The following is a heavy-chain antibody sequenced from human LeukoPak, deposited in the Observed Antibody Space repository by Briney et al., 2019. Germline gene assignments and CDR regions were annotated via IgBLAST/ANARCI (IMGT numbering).Heavy chain of an antibody. CDR1: GGSISSHY. V-gene: IGHV4-59*11. J-gene: IGHJ4*02. D-gene: IGHD3-22*01. CDR3: ARVSDRDSSGYYWGFEY. CDR2: ISYSGST. Sequence: SETLSLTCTVSGGSISSHYWSWIRQPPGKGLEWIGYISYSGSTNYNPSLKSRVTISVDTSKNQLSLKLSSVTAADTAVYYCARVSDRDSSGYYWGFEYWGQGTLVTVSS.